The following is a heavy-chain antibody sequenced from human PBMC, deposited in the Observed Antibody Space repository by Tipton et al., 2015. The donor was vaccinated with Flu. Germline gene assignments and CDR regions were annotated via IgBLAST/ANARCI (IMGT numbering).Heavy chain of an antibody. D-gene: IGHD6-19*01. V-gene: IGHV4-59*08. CDR2: IYYSGST. CDR3: ARVGSGSGWSLDPNFDY. Sequence: TLSLTCTVSGGSISSYYWSWIRQPAGKGLEWIGYIYYSGSTNYNPSLKSRVTISVDTSKNQFSLKLSSVTAADTAVYYCARVGSGSGWSLDPNFDYWGQGTLVTVSS. CDR1: GGSISSYY. J-gene: IGHJ4*02.